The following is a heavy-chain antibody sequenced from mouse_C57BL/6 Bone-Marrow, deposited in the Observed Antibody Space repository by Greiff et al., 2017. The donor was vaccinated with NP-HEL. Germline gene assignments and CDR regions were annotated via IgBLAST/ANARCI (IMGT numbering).Heavy chain of an antibody. V-gene: IGHV1-54*01. J-gene: IGHJ2*01. Sequence: QVQLQQSGAELVRPGTSVKVSCKASGYAFTNYLIEWVKQRPGQGLEWIGVINPGSGGTNYNEKFKGKATLTADKSSSTAYMQLSSLTSEDSAVYFCARGGLWDGYFDYWGQGTTLTVSS. CDR3: ARGGLWDGYFDY. CDR2: INPGSGGT. D-gene: IGHD6-5*01. CDR1: GYAFTNYL.